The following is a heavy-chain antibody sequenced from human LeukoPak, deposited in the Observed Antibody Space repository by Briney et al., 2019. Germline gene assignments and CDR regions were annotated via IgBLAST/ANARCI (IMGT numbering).Heavy chain of an antibody. Sequence: PGGSLRLSCAASGFTFGSYSMNWVRQAPGKGLEWVSYISTSSSTIYYAKPVKGRFTISRDNAKNSLYLQMNSLRAEDTAVYYCARDSTPLYGSGSPDWGYWGQGTLVTVSS. CDR1: GFTFGSYS. J-gene: IGHJ4*02. CDR2: ISTSSSTI. D-gene: IGHD3-10*01. CDR3: ARDSTPLYGSGSPDWGY. V-gene: IGHV3-48*01.